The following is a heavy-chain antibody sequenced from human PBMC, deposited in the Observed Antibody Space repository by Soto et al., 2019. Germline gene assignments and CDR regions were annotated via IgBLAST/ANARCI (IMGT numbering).Heavy chain of an antibody. V-gene: IGHV3-73*01. CDR1: GFTFSGSA. CDR3: TRHPDYYDSSGSNTYAFDI. D-gene: IGHD3-22*01. Sequence: GGSLRLSCAASGFTFSGSAMHWVRQASGKGLEWVGRIRSKANSYATAYAASVKGRFTISRDDSKDTAYLQMNSLKTEDTAVYYCTRHPDYYDSSGSNTYAFDIWGQGTMVTVSS. CDR2: IRSKANSYAT. J-gene: IGHJ3*02.